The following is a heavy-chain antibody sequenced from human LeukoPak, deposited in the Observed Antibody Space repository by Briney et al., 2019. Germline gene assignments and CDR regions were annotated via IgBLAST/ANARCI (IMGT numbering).Heavy chain of an antibody. J-gene: IGHJ4*02. CDR2: ISSSSSYI. Sequence: GGTLRLSCAASGFTFSSYSMNWVRQAPGKGLEWVSSISSSSSYIYYADSVKGRFTISRDNAKNSLYLQMNSLKASDTAMYYCARRYSGSYYGYWGQGTLVTVSS. V-gene: IGHV3-21*04. CDR3: ARRYSGSYYGY. CDR1: GFTFSSYS. D-gene: IGHD1-26*01.